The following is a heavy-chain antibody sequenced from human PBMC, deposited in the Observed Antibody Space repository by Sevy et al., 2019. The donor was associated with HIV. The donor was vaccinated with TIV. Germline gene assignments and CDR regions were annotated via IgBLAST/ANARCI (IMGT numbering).Heavy chain of an antibody. CDR2: IYDTGDT. CDR1: GASMSGYY. CDR3: PRGRGNFRY. D-gene: IGHD1-1*01. J-gene: IGHJ4*02. V-gene: IGHV4-59*13. Sequence: SETLSLTCTLSGASMSGYYWSWIRQPPGKGLEWIGYIYDTGDTNFNPSLKSRVTISQDTSKTQFSLGLSSVNTADTDVFYCPRGRGNFRYWGQGTLVTVSS.